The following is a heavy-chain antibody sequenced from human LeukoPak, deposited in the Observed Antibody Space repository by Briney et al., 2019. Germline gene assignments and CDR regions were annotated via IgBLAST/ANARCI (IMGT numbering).Heavy chain of an antibody. V-gene: IGHV1-58*02. D-gene: IGHD6-13*01. CDR3: AAALYSSTWKDDY. Sequence: SVKVSCKASGFTFTNSAMQWVRQARGQRLEWIGWIVVASGNTNYAQKFQERVTITRDMSTSTAYMELSSLRSEDMAVYYCAAALYSSTWKDDYWGQGTLVTVSS. J-gene: IGHJ4*02. CDR2: IVVASGNT. CDR1: GFTFTNSA.